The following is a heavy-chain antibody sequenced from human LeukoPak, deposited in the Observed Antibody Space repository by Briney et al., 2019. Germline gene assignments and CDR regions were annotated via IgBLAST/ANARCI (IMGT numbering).Heavy chain of an antibody. CDR3: ARGAETYYYDSSGYGY. J-gene: IGHJ4*02. V-gene: IGHV4-31*03. CDR1: GGSISSGGYY. CDR2: IYYSGST. D-gene: IGHD3-22*01. Sequence: PLQTLSLTCTVSGGSISSGGYYWSWIRQHPGKGLEWIGYIYYSGSTYYNPSLKSRVTISVDTSKNQFSLKLSSVTAADTAVYYCARGAETYYYDSSGYGYWGQGTLVTVTS.